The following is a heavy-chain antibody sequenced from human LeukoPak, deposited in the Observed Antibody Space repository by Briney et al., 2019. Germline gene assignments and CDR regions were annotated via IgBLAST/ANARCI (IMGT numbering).Heavy chain of an antibody. J-gene: IGHJ6*03. CDR3: GSDRCTSCVLYYYYYMDV. D-gene: IGHD2-2*01. V-gene: IGHV3-21*01. CDR2: ISSSSSYI. CDR1: GFTFSSYS. Sequence: GGSLRLSCAASGFTFSSYSMNWVRQAPGKGLQWVSSISSSSSYIYYADSVKGRFTISRDNAKNSLYLQMNSLRAEDTAVYYCGSDRCTSCVLYYYYYMDVWGKGTTVTVSS.